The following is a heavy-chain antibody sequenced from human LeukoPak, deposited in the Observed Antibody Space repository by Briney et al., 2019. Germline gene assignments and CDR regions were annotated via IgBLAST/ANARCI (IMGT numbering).Heavy chain of an antibody. Sequence: PGRSLRLSCAASGFTFSSYSMNWVRQAPGKGLEWVSSISSSSSYIYYADSVKGRFTNSRDNAKNSLYLQMNSLRAEATAVYYCAREEGRGYDDSSWTFYYCGQGTLVTVSS. D-gene: IGHD3-22*01. CDR3: AREEGRGYDDSSWTFYY. CDR1: GFTFSSYS. CDR2: ISSSSSYI. J-gene: IGHJ4*02. V-gene: IGHV3-21*01.